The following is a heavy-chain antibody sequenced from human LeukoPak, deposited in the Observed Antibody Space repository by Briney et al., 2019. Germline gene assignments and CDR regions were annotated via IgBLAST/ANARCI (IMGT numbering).Heavy chain of an antibody. V-gene: IGHV1-2*02. CDR3: ARGGAAYDGSDYSPYV. CDR2: IKPNSGGT. D-gene: IGHD3-22*01. CDR1: GYSFSDYH. J-gene: IGHJ4*02. Sequence: ASVTVSFTASGYSFSDYHIHWVRQAPGQGLEWMGWIKPNSGGTKYARNFQGRVPMTRDPSITTAFMELSRLTSDDTAVYYCARGGAAYDGSDYSPYVWGQGTLVTVSS.